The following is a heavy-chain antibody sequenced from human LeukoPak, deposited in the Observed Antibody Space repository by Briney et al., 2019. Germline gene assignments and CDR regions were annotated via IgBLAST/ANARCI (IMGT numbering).Heavy chain of an antibody. D-gene: IGHD3-16*02. V-gene: IGHV4-4*02. CDR1: GGSISSSNW. CDR3: AMITFGGVIGLDY. Sequence: PSETLSLTCAVSGGSISSSNWWSWVRQPPGKGLEWIGEIYHSGSTNYNPSLKSRVTISVDESKNQFSLKLSSVTAADTAVYYCAMITFGGVIGLDYWGQGTLVTVSS. CDR2: IYHSGST. J-gene: IGHJ4*02.